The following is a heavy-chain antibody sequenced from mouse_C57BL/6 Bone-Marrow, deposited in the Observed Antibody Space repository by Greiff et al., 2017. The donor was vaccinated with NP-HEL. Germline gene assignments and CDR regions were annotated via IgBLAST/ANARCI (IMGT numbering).Heavy chain of an antibody. V-gene: IGHV5-17*01. J-gene: IGHJ4*01. CDR1: GFTFSDYG. D-gene: IGHD2-12*01. CDR3: ARRYRGLYYYAMDY. CDR2: ISSGSSTI. Sequence: EVQLQESGGGLVKPGGSLKLSCAASGFTFSDYGMHWVRQAPEKGLEWVAYISSGSSTIYYADTVKGRFTISRDNAKNTLFLQMTSLRSEDTAMYYCARRYRGLYYYAMDYWGQGTSVTGSS.